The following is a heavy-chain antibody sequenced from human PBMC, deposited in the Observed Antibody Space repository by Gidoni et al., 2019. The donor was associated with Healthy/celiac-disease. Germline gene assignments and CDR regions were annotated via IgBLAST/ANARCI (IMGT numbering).Heavy chain of an antibody. CDR3: ARVYYYDSSGYYSGRYFDY. J-gene: IGHJ4*02. V-gene: IGHV1-18*01. D-gene: IGHD3-22*01. CDR2: NGNT. Sequence: NGNTNYAQKLQGRVTMTTETSTSTAYMELRSLRSDDTAVYYCARVYYYDSSGYYSGRYFDYWGQGTLVTVSS.